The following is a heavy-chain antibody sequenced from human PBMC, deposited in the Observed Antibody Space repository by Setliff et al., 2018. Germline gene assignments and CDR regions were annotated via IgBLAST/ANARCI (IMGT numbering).Heavy chain of an antibody. Sequence: PGGSLRLSCAASGFTFSSYWMTWVRQAPGKGLEWVANINQDGSEKYYVDSVKGRFTISRDNAKNSLYLQMNSLRAEDTAVYYCARDYLRSNYDFWSGPPNWFDPWGQGTLVTVSS. V-gene: IGHV3-7*01. D-gene: IGHD3-3*01. CDR1: GFTFSSYW. CDR2: INQDGSEK. J-gene: IGHJ5*02. CDR3: ARDYLRSNYDFWSGPPNWFDP.